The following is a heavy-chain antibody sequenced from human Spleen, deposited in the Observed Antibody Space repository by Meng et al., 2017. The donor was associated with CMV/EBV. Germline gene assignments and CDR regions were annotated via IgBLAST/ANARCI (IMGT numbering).Heavy chain of an antibody. V-gene: IGHV4-38-2*02. Sequence: SETLSLTCTVSGYSITRGYYRGWIRQPPGKGLEYIGNIYQSGSGSTFYNPSLKSRVTLSVDTSKNQFSLKLSSVTAADTAVYYCTKIGYCTRTSCSGNWFDSWGQGTLVTVSS. J-gene: IGHJ5*01. CDR2: IYQSGSGST. D-gene: IGHD2-2*01. CDR1: GYSITRGYY. CDR3: TKIGYCTRTSCSGNWFDS.